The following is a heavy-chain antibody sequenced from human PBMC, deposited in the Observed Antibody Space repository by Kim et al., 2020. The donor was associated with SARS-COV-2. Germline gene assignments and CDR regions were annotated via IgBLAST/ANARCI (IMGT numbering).Heavy chain of an antibody. CDR2: ISGGARST. D-gene: IGHD3-10*01. V-gene: IGHV3-23*01. J-gene: IGHJ1*01. CDR1: GFNFSTYA. CDR3: AKLGRASSWFGELWVEY. Sequence: GGSLRLSCAASGFNFSTYAMTWVRQAPGKGLEWVSTISGGARSTYYAASVKGRFTISRDNSKNTLYLQVNSLRAEDTAIYYCAKLGRASSWFGELWVEY.